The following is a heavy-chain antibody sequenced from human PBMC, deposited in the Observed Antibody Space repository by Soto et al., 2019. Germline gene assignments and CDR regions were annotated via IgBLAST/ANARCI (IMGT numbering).Heavy chain of an antibody. Sequence: QVQLVQSGAEVKKPGSSVKVSCKASGGTFSSYAISWVRQAPGQGLEWMGGIIPIFGTANYAEKFQGRVTITADKSTSTAYMELSSLRSEDTAVYYCAGVGLYCSSTSCYRSLAYYYYGMDVWGQGTTVTVSS. CDR3: AGVGLYCSSTSCYRSLAYYYYGMDV. D-gene: IGHD2-2*01. V-gene: IGHV1-69*06. CDR2: IIPIFGTA. J-gene: IGHJ6*02. CDR1: GGTFSSYA.